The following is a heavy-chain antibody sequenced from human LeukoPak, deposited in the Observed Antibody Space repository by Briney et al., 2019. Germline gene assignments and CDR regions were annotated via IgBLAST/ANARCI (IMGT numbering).Heavy chain of an antibody. CDR3: TSNHDSSGYTPDY. CDR1: GFTFSNYW. CDR2: IDSDGSTT. V-gene: IGHV3-74*01. J-gene: IGHJ4*02. D-gene: IGHD3-22*01. Sequence: GGSLRLSCAASGFTFSNYWMHWVRQAPGKGLVWVSRIDSDGSTTNYADSVKGRFTLSRDNAKNTLYLQMSSLRVEDTAVYYCTSNHDSSGYTPDYWGQGTLVTVSS.